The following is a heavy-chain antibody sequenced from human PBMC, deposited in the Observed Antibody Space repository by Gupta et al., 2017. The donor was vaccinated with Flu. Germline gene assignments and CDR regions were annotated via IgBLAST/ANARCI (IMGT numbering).Heavy chain of an antibody. CDR3: ARTHYRSVWWFDP. Sequence: SISSYYWSWIRQSPGKGLEWIGYIYYSGTTNYNPSFRSRVTISVDTSKNQFSLQLTSVNAADTAIYYCARTHYRSVWWFDPWGQGTLVTVSS. CDR1: SISSYY. J-gene: IGHJ5*02. V-gene: IGHV4-59*08. D-gene: IGHD3-10*01. CDR2: IYYSGTT.